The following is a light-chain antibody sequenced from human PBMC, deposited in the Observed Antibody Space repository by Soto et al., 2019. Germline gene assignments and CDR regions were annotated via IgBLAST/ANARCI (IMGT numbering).Light chain of an antibody. J-gene: IGKJ1*01. V-gene: IGKV1-5*01. CDR1: QSVRGS. CDR3: QQFYMGWT. CDR2: DVS. Sequence: DIQMTQSPSTLSASAGDRVTITCRASQSVRGSLAWYQHQPGKAPKLLIYDVSTLESGVPSRFSGFGSGTEFTLFISSLQPDDFGTYYCQQFYMGWTFGPGTRVDLK.